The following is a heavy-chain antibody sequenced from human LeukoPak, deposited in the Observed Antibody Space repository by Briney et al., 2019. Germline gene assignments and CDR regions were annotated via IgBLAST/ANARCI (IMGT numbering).Heavy chain of an antibody. Sequence: SETLSLTCAVYGGAFSGYYWSWIRQPPGKGLEWIGEINHSGSTNYNPSLKSRVTISVDTSKNQFSLKLSSVTAADTAVYYCARGPAPSYWIDYWGQGTLVTVSS. CDR1: GGAFSGYY. V-gene: IGHV4-34*01. CDR2: INHSGST. CDR3: ARGPAPSYWIDY. D-gene: IGHD1-1*01. J-gene: IGHJ4*02.